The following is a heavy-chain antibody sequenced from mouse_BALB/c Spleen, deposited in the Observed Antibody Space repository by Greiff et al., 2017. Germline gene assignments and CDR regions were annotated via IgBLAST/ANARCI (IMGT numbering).Heavy chain of an antibody. D-gene: IGHD6-2*01. Sequence: EVMLVESGPGLVKPSQSLSLTCTVTGYSITSDYAWNWIRQFPGNKLEWMGYISYSGSTSYNPSLKSRISITRDTSKNQFFLQLNSVTTEDTATYYCARSSPYYFDYWGQGTTLTVSS. CDR2: ISYSGST. CDR3: ARSSPYYFDY. CDR1: GYSITSDYA. V-gene: IGHV3-2*02. J-gene: IGHJ2*01.